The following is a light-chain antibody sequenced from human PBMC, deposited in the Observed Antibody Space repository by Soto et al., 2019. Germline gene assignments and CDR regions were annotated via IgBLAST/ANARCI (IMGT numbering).Light chain of an antibody. CDR2: GAT. V-gene: IGKV1-6*01. J-gene: IGKJ1*01. CDR1: QGISYY. Sequence: AIQLNQSPSSLSVSFGDRVTSXXRASQGISYYLAWYQQKPGKTPRLXSYGATTLQSGVPSRFSGSGSGTDFALTISSLQPEDFATYYCLQSYNFSWTFGQGTKVDIK. CDR3: LQSYNFSWT.